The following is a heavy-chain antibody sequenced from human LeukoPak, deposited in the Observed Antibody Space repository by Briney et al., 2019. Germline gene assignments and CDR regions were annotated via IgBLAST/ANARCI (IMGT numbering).Heavy chain of an antibody. Sequence: GGSLRLSCAASGFTFSSYAMSWVRQAPGKGLEWVSAISGSGGSTYYADSVKGRFTISRDNPKNTLYLQMNSLRAEDTAVYYCALRHGYSYGPAGYFDYWGQGTLVTVSS. CDR2: ISGSGGST. D-gene: IGHD5-18*01. V-gene: IGHV3-23*01. J-gene: IGHJ4*02. CDR1: GFTFSSYA. CDR3: ALRHGYSYGPAGYFDY.